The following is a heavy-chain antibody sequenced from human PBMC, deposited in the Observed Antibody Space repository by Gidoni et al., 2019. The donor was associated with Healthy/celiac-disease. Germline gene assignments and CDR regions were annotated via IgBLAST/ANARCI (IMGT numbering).Heavy chain of an antibody. J-gene: IGHJ3*02. CDR1: GFTFSSYS. CDR3: ARGNSGGPLGAFDI. D-gene: IGHD2-15*01. CDR2: ISSSSSYI. Sequence: EVQLVESGGGLVKPGGSLRLSCAASGFTFSSYSMNWVRQAPGKGLEWVSSISSSSSYIYYADSVKGRFTISRDNAKNSLYLQMNSLRAEDTAVYYCARGNSGGPLGAFDIWGQGTMVTVSS. V-gene: IGHV3-21*01.